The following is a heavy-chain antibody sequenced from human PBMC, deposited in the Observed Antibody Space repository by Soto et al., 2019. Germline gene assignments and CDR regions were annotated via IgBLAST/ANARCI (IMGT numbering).Heavy chain of an antibody. J-gene: IGHJ4*02. CDR2: IPFDVSNK. D-gene: IGHD6-6*01. CDR3: AIDMRARSSLTVSYYFDS. Sequence: QVQLVESGGGVVQPGRSLRLSCAASGFTFSSYGMHWVRQAPGQGLEWVAVIPFDVSNKYYAESVSGRFTISRDNSKKVMKLLMNALRVEDTADYYCAIDMRARSSLTVSYYFDSWVKGNLVTV. V-gene: IGHV3-30*03. CDR1: GFTFSSYG.